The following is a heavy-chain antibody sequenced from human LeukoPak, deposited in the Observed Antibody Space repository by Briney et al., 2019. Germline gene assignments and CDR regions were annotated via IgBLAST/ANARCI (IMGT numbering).Heavy chain of an antibody. V-gene: IGHV3-15*01. Sequence: GGSLRLSCAASGFTFSNAWMAWVRQAPGKGLEWVGRIRSKNDGGTIGYAAPVKDRFTVSRDDSKNTLYLQMNSLEIEDTAVYFCTTDRTMKGYWGQGTLVTVSS. CDR1: GFTFSNAW. D-gene: IGHD3-22*01. CDR3: TTDRTMKGY. CDR2: IRSKNDGGTI. J-gene: IGHJ4*02.